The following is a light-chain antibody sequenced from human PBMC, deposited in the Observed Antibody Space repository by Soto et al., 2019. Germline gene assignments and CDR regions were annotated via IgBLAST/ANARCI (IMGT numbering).Light chain of an antibody. J-gene: IGKJ1*01. CDR2: DAS. CDR3: QQSYSTPHT. CDR1: QNINNY. V-gene: IGKV1-39*01. Sequence: MAQSPWALSVSLGGSVHSTGRASQNINNYLTWYQQKTGKAPKLLIYDASSLQSGVPSRFSGSGSETDFTLTISSLQSEDFATYYCQQSYSTPHTFAQGTKVDIK.